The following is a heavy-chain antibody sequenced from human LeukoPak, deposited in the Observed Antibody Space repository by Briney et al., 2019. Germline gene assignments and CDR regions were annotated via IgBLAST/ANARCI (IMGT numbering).Heavy chain of an antibody. CDR2: IIPIFGTA. V-gene: IGHV1-69*05. CDR3: ARDYYDSSGYWSPPGY. J-gene: IGHJ4*02. Sequence: SVKVSCKASGGTFSSYAISWVRQAPGQGLEWMGGIIPIFGTANYAQKFQGRVTITTDESTSTAYMELSSLRSEDTAVYYCARDYYDSSGYWSPPGYWGQGTLVTVSS. CDR1: GGTFSSYA. D-gene: IGHD3-22*01.